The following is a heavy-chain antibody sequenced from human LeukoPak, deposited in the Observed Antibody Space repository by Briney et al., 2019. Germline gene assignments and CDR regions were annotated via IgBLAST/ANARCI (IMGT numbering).Heavy chain of an antibody. J-gene: IGHJ6*02. CDR1: GFTFSSYG. Sequence: GGSLRLSCAASGFTFSSYGMHWVRQAPGKRLEWVAFIRYDGSNKYYADSVKGRFTISRDNSKNTLYLQMNSLRAEDTAVYYCAREGHSSSWLTRYYYYYGMDVWGQGTTVTVSS. V-gene: IGHV3-30*02. D-gene: IGHD6-13*01. CDR2: IRYDGSNK. CDR3: AREGHSSSWLTRYYYYYGMDV.